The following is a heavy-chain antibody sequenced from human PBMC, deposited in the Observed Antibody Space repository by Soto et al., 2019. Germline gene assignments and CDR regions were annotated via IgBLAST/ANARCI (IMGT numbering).Heavy chain of an antibody. J-gene: IGHJ4*02. Sequence: EVQLVESGGGLVKPGESLRLSCVASGFTFKNYNMNWVRQAPGKGLEWVSSIGGSDTFTYYADSLNGRFTISRDNAKSALFLQMNRLRVEDTAVYFCVRDCSILGMTRWGKGTLVTVSS. V-gene: IGHV3-21*02. CDR3: VRDCSILGMTR. CDR2: IGGSDTFT. CDR1: GFTFKNYN. D-gene: IGHD3-3*01.